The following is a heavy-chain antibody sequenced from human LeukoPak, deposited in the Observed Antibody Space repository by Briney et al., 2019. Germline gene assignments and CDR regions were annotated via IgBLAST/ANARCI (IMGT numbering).Heavy chain of an antibody. J-gene: IGHJ4*02. Sequence: GGSLRLSCAASGFTFSDYYMSWIRQAPGKGLEWVSYISSSSSYIYYADSVKGRFTISRDNAKNSPYLQMNSLRAEDTAVYYCAREWELGAQFDYWGQGTLVTVSS. CDR3: AREWELGAQFDY. CDR1: GFTFSDYY. V-gene: IGHV3-11*06. CDR2: ISSSSSYI. D-gene: IGHD1-26*01.